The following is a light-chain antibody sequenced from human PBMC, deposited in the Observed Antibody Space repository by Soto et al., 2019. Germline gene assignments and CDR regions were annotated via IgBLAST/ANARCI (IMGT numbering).Light chain of an antibody. J-gene: IGLJ2*01. Sequence: QAVVTQPPSASGTPGQRVTISCSGSSSNIGTNYVYWYHQLPGTAPKLIIYRNNQRPSGVPDRFSGSKSGTSASLAISGLRSEDEADCYCSAWDDSLSGLVFGRGTKLTVL. V-gene: IGLV1-47*01. CDR1: SSNIGTNY. CDR3: SAWDDSLSGLV. CDR2: RNN.